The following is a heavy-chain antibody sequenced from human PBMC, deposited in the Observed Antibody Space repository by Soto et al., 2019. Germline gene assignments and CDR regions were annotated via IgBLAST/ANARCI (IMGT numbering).Heavy chain of an antibody. V-gene: IGHV3-30*18. CDR1: GFTFSSYG. D-gene: IGHD3-16*02. CDR3: AKDLSACGWGGYLGDY. CDR2: ISYDGSNK. J-gene: IGHJ4*02. Sequence: GGSLRLSCAVSGFTFSSYGMHWVRQAPGKGLEWVAVISYDGSNKYYADSKKGRFTMSRDNSKDTLYLQMNSLSAEDAAVYDCAKDLSACGWGGYLGDYWGQGTLVTVSS.